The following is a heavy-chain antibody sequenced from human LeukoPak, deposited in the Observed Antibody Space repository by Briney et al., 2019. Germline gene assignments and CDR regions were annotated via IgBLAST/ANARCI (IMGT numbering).Heavy chain of an antibody. Sequence: WGGPRLSPVAPGFRFCKARVRWGRPGPREGVGWGGRIKKKNDGGTTDYAAPVKGRFTISRDDSKDTLYLQMNSLKTEDTAVYYCATDNPPIVGAIMGIAYWGQGTLVTVSS. D-gene: IGHD1-26*01. CDR2: IKKKNDGGTT. J-gene: IGHJ4*02. V-gene: IGHV3-15*01. CDR3: ATDNPPIVGAIMGIAY. CDR1: GFRFCKAR.